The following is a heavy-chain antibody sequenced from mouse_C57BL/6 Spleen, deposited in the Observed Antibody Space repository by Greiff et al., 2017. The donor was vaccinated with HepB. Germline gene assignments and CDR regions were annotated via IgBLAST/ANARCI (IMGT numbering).Heavy chain of an antibody. D-gene: IGHD1-1*01. V-gene: IGHV1-61*01. CDR3: AKEAYSGSSPDY. J-gene: IGHJ2*01. CDR2: IYPSDSET. CDR1: GYTFTSYW. Sequence: QVQLQQSGAELVRPGASVKLSCKASGYTFTSYWMDWVKKRPGQGLEWIGNIYPSDSETHYNQKFKDKATLTVDKSSSTAYMQLSSLTSEDSAVYYGAKEAYSGSSPDYWGQGTTLTVSS.